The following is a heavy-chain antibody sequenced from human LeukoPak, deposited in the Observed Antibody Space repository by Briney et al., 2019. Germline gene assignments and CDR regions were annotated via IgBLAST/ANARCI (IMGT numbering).Heavy chain of an antibody. CDR2: ISGSGGST. Sequence: GGSLRLSCAASGFTFSSYAMSWVRQAPGKGLEWVSAISGSGGSTYYADSVKGRFTISRDNSKNTLYLQMNSLRAEDTAVYYCARAVGYCSGGSCFHHFDYWGQGTLVTVSS. V-gene: IGHV3-23*01. D-gene: IGHD2-15*01. J-gene: IGHJ4*02. CDR3: ARAVGYCSGGSCFHHFDY. CDR1: GFTFSSYA.